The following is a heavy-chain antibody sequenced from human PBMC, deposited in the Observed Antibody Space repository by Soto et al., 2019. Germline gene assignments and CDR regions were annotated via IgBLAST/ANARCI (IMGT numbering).Heavy chain of an antibody. V-gene: IGHV6-1*01. CDR1: GDSVSSNNAA. CDR3: ARGVAAPTWGNDYGMDV. CDR2: TYYRSKWYN. Sequence: SQTLSLTCAISGDSVSSNNAAWNWIRQSPSRGLEWLGRTYYRSKWYNDYAVSVKSRITINPDTSKNQFSLQLNSVTPEDTAVYYCARGVAAPTWGNDYGMDVWGQGTTVTVYS. D-gene: IGHD6-19*01. J-gene: IGHJ6*02.